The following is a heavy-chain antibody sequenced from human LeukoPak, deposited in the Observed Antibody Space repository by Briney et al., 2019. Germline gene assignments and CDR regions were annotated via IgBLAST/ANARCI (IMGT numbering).Heavy chain of an antibody. Sequence: SETLSLTCTVSGYSITSGYNWAWIRQPPGKVLEWIGSIYHSGSAYYNPSLKSRVTISVDTSKNQFSLKLSSVTAADTAVYYCARGLGYSSGWTYFDYWGQGTLVTVSS. J-gene: IGHJ4*02. CDR1: GYSITSGYN. V-gene: IGHV4-38-2*02. D-gene: IGHD6-19*01. CDR2: IYHSGSA. CDR3: ARGLGYSSGWTYFDY.